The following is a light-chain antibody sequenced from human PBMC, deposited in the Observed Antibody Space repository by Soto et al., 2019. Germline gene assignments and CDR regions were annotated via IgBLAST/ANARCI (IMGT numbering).Light chain of an antibody. CDR2: EVS. CDR3: NSYAGSNNWV. Sequence: QSVLTQPPCASGSPGQSVTISCTGTSSDVGGYNYVSWYQQHPGKAPKLMIYEVSKRPSGVPDRFSGSKSGNTASLTVSGLQAEDEADYYCNSYAGSNNWVFGGGTKVTVL. J-gene: IGLJ3*02. CDR1: SSDVGGYNY. V-gene: IGLV2-8*01.